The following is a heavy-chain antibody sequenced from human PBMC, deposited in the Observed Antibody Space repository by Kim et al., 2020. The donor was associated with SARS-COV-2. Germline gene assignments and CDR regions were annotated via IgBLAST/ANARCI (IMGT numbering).Heavy chain of an antibody. V-gene: IGHV4-34*01. J-gene: IGHJ5*02. D-gene: IGHD6-13*01. CDR3: ARGPGYSSSWYGARNWFDP. CDR1: GGSFSGYY. CDR2: INHSGST. Sequence: SETLSLTCAVYGGSFSGYYWSWIRQPPGKGLEWIGEINHSGSTNYNPSLKSRVTISVDTSKNQFSLKLSSVTAADTVVYYCARGPGYSSSWYGARNWFDP.